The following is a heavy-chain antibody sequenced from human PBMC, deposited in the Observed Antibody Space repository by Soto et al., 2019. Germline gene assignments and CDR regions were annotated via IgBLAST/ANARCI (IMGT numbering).Heavy chain of an antibody. Sequence: ASVKVSCKASGYRFIDSFMHWVRRAPGQGLQWMGWINSKSGGTKIAQKFQGRTTMTRDTSINTVFMELSRLTSDETPVYFFALEHNWNYQGLTVYWG. CDR1: GYRFIDSF. D-gene: IGHD1-7*01. J-gene: IGHJ4*01. CDR2: INSKSGGT. V-gene: IGHV1-2*02. CDR3: ALEHNWNYQGLTVY.